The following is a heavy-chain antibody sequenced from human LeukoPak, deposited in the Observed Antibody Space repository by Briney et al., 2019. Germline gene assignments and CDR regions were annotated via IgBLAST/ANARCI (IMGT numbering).Heavy chain of an antibody. V-gene: IGHV4-39*07. CDR3: AREYPNSSAWSSDY. CDR1: GGSISSSGYY. D-gene: IGHD6-19*01. Sequence: SETLSLTCTVSGGSISSSGYYWGWIRQPPGMGLEWIGSFSHNVGTYYNPSLKSRVTMSVDTSKNHFSLKLSSVTAADTALYYCAREYPNSSAWSSDYWGQGTLVTVSS. J-gene: IGHJ4*02. CDR2: FSHNVGT.